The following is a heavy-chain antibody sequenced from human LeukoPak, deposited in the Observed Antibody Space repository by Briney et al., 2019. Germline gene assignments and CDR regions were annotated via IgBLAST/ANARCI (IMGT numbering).Heavy chain of an antibody. CDR1: GFTFSSYG. V-gene: IGHV3-30*03. Sequence: GGSLRLSCAASGFTFSSYGMHWVRQAPGKGLEWVAVISYDGSNKYYADSVKGRFTISRDNSKNTLYLQMNSLRAEDTAVYYCAYYYDSIPFDYWGQGTLVTVSS. J-gene: IGHJ4*02. CDR2: ISYDGSNK. CDR3: AYYYDSIPFDY. D-gene: IGHD3-22*01.